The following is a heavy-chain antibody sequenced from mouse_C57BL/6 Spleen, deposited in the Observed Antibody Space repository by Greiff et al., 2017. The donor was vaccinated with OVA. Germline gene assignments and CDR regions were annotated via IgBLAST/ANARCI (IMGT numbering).Heavy chain of an antibody. Sequence: VQLKQSGPGLVKPSQSLSLTCSVTGYSITSGYYWNWIRQFPGNKLEWMGYISYDGSNNYNPSLKNRISITRDTSKNQFFLKLNSVTTEDTATYYCAREGSSYLYYFDYWGQGTTLTVSS. J-gene: IGHJ2*01. D-gene: IGHD1-1*01. CDR2: ISYDGSN. CDR3: AREGSSYLYYFDY. V-gene: IGHV3-6*01. CDR1: GYSITSGYY.